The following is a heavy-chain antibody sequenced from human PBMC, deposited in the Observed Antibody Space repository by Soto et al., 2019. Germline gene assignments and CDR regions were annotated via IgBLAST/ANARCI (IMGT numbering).Heavy chain of an antibody. Sequence: QVQLQESGPGLVKPSQTLSLTCTVSGDSITSGGYYWTWIRQHPGKGLEWIGYIYYSGVTYYNPSLTSRVTISVDTSKNQFSLKLSSVTAADTAMYYCARDRRSRGSGRFDPWGQGTLVTVSS. V-gene: IGHV4-31*03. CDR3: ARDRRSRGSGRFDP. D-gene: IGHD3-10*01. CDR2: IYYSGVT. J-gene: IGHJ5*02. CDR1: GDSITSGGYY.